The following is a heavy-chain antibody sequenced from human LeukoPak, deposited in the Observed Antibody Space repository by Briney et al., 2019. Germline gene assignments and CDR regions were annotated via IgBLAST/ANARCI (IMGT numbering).Heavy chain of an antibody. D-gene: IGHD3-22*01. J-gene: IGHJ5*02. Sequence: GGSLRLSCAASGFTFSSYGMHWVRQAPGKGLEWVAVIWYDGSNKYYADSVKGRFTISRDNSKNTLYLQMNSLRAEDTAVYYCARDESSSGYPPLSGFDPWGQGTLVTVSS. CDR1: GFTFSSYG. V-gene: IGHV3-33*01. CDR3: ARDESSSGYPPLSGFDP. CDR2: IWYDGSNK.